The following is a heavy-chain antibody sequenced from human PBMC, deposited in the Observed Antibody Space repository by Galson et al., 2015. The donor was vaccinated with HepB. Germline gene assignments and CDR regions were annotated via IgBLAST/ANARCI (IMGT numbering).Heavy chain of an antibody. CDR3: ARGHYGA. V-gene: IGHV1-18*04. Sequence: SVKVSCKVSGYTFTSYAIGWVRQAPGQGLEWMGWISVYSGNTDYAQKLRDRVTMTADTFTGTAYMELTSLRSEDTAVYYCARGHYGAWGQGTLVIVSS. CDR2: ISVYSGNT. CDR1: GYTFTSYA. D-gene: IGHD3-10*01. J-gene: IGHJ5*02.